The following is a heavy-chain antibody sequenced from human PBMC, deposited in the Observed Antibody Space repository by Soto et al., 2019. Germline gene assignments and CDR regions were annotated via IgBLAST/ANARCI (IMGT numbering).Heavy chain of an antibody. CDR2: ILPFFGAA. Sequence: QVQLVQSGAEVKKPGASVKVSCKASGGSFSSYALNWVRQAPGQGLEWVGGILPFFGAATYAQKFQGRIAITADASTSTSYMELSSLRSEDTAVYYCAKNLEDYSRSVGNFFDSWGQGTLVTVSS. D-gene: IGHD4-4*01. CDR1: GGSFSSYA. J-gene: IGHJ4*02. CDR3: AKNLEDYSRSVGNFFDS. V-gene: IGHV1-69*01.